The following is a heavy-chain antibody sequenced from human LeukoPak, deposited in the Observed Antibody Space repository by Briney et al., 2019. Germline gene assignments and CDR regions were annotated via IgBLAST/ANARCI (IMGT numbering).Heavy chain of an antibody. D-gene: IGHD4-17*01. CDR2: ISAYNGNT. CDR3: ARGDYGDYWRMASEQTFDY. CDR1: GYTFTSYG. J-gene: IGHJ4*02. V-gene: IGHV1-18*01. Sequence: ASVKVSCKASGYTFTSYGISWVRQAPGQGLEWMGWISAYNGNTNYAQKLQGRVTMTTDTSTSTAYMELRSLRSDDTAVYYCARGDYGDYWRMASEQTFDYWGQGTLVTVSS.